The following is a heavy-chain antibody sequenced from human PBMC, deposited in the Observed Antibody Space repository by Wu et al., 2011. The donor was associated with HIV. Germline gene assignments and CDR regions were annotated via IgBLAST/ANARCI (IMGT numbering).Heavy chain of an antibody. Sequence: QVQLVQSGAEVKKPGSSVKVSCKASGGTFSSYAISWVRQAPGQGLEWMGRITPMFGIANYAQRFQGRVTVTADESSSTAYMELSSLKSEDTAVYYCARARTFGVLYYFDYWGQGTLVTVSS. V-gene: IGHV1-69*15. D-gene: IGHD3-16*01. CDR1: GGTFSSYA. CDR2: ITPMFGIA. J-gene: IGHJ4*02. CDR3: ARARTFGVLYYFDY.